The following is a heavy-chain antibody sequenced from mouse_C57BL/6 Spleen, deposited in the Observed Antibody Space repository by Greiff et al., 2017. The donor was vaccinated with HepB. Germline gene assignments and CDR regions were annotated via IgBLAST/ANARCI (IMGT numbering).Heavy chain of an antibody. D-gene: IGHD3-2*02. CDR3: ARITAQAYYAMDY. J-gene: IGHJ4*01. Sequence: VQLQQSGAELAKPGASVKLSCKASGYTFTSYWMHWVKQRPGQGLEWIGYIHPSSGYTKYNQKFKDKATLTAVKSSSPAYMQLSSLTYEDSAVYYCARITAQAYYAMDYWGQGSSVTVSS. CDR1: GYTFTSYW. V-gene: IGHV1-7*01. CDR2: IHPSSGYT.